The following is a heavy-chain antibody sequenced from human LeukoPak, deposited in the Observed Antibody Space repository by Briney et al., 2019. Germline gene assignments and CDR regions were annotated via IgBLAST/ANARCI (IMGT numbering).Heavy chain of an antibody. CDR1: GGSISSGGYY. D-gene: IGHD3-22*01. Sequence: SQTLSLTCTVSGGSISSGGYYWSWIRQHPGKGLEWIGYIHYSGSTYYSPSLKSRVTISVDASKNQFSLKLNSVTAADTAVYYCARSDSSGYVGFDYWGQGTLVTVSS. J-gene: IGHJ4*02. CDR3: ARSDSSGYVGFDY. V-gene: IGHV4-31*03. CDR2: IHYSGST.